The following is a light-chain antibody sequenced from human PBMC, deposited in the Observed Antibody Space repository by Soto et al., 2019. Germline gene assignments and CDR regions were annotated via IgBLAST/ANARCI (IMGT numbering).Light chain of an antibody. CDR2: GAS. V-gene: IGKV3-20*01. Sequence: ENVLTQSPGTLSLSPGESAILSCRASQTVNSRYLAWYQQQPGQAPRLLIYGASSRATGIPDRFSGSGSGIDFTLTISRLEPEDFAVYHCQQYGSSPWTFGQGTKVDIK. CDR1: QTVNSRY. J-gene: IGKJ1*01. CDR3: QQYGSSPWT.